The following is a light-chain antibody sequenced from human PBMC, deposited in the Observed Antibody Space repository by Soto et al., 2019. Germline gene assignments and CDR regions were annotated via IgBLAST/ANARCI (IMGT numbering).Light chain of an antibody. V-gene: IGLV1-44*01. CDR1: NSNIGTNT. CDR3: AAWDDSLGAYV. CDR2: TNN. J-gene: IGLJ1*01. Sequence: QSVLTQPPSASATPGQRVTISCSGSNSNIGTNTVNWYQQLPGTAPRLLINTNNQRPSGVPQRFSGSKTGTSASLAIGGLQSEDGADYYCAAWDDSLGAYVFGTGTKVTVL.